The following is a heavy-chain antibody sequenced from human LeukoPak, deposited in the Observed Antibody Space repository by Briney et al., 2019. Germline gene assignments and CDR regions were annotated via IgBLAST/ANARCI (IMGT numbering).Heavy chain of an antibody. CDR3: ARGLKRGASLDY. CDR2: INHSGST. CDR1: GGSFSGYY. D-gene: IGHD1-26*01. Sequence: SETLSLTCAVYGGSFSGYYWSWIRQPPGKGLERIGEINHSGSTNYNPSLKSRVTISVDTSKNQFSLKLSSVTAADTAVYYCARGLKRGASLDYWGQGTLVTVSS. J-gene: IGHJ4*02. V-gene: IGHV4-34*01.